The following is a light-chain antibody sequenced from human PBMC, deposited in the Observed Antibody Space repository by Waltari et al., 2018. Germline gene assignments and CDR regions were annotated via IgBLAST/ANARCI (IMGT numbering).Light chain of an antibody. CDR1: QSISSK. CDR3: QQYNNWPPEMYT. V-gene: IGKV3D-15*01. CDR2: GVS. Sequence: ETMMTQSPDTLSVSPGERATLSCRASQSISSKLAWYQQKPGQAPRLLIFGVSTRDTGIPARFSGSGSWTEFTLTISSLESEDFVIYYCQQYNNWPPEMYTFGQGTKLEI. J-gene: IGKJ2*01.